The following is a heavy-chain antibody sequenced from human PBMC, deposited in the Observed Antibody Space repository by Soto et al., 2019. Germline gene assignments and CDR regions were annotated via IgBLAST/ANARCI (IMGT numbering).Heavy chain of an antibody. V-gene: IGHV1-69*02. CDR1: GGTFSSYT. D-gene: IGHD1-20*01. Sequence: QVQLVQSGAEVKKPGSSVKVSCKASGGTFSSYTISWVRQAPGQGLEWMGRIIPILGIANYAQKFQGSVTITADKSTSTADMELSSLRSEDTAVYYCASAYNWNQASYMDVWGKGTTVTVSS. CDR3: ASAYNWNQASYMDV. CDR2: IIPILGIA. J-gene: IGHJ6*03.